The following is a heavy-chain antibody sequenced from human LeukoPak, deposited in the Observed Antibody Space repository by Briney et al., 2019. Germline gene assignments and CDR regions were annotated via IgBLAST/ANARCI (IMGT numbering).Heavy chain of an antibody. V-gene: IGHV3-15*01. D-gene: IGHD3-9*01. CDR1: GFTFNNAW. J-gene: IGHJ4*02. CDR2: ITSKTDGGTT. Sequence: PGGSLRLSCAASGFTFNNAWMSWVRQAPGRGLEWVGRITSKTDGGTTDYITPVKGRFTISRDDSKSTLYLQMDSLKTEGTDVYYCATSTIYWGQGILVSVS. CDR3: ATSTIY.